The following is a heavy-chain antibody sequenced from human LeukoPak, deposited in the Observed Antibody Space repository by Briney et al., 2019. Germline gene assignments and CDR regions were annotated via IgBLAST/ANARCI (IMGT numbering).Heavy chain of an antibody. CDR2: IYTGGSA. Sequence: PGGSLRLSCAASGFTFSSYGMHWVRQSPMKGLEWVAVIYTGGSAHYADSVRGRFTISRDNSKSTLYLQMNSLTAEDTALYYCARDQSGPFDYWGQGTLVTVSS. V-gene: IGHV3-NL1*01. J-gene: IGHJ4*02. CDR1: GFTFSSYG. CDR3: ARDQSGPFDY.